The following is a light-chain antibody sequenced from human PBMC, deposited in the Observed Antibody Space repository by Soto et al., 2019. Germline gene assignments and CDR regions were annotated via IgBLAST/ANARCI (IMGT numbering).Light chain of an antibody. J-gene: IGKJ1*01. Sequence: EKVMTQSPATLSVSPGERATLSCRASQSVSSNLAWYQQKPGQAPRLLIYGASSRATGIPVRFSGSGSGTEFTLTISSLQSEDYAVYYCQQYGSSGTFGQGTKVDI. V-gene: IGKV3-15*01. CDR3: QQYGSSGT. CDR2: GAS. CDR1: QSVSSN.